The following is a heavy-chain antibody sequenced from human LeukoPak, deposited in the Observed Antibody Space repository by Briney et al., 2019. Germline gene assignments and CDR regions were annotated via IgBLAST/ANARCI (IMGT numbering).Heavy chain of an antibody. J-gene: IGHJ4*02. V-gene: IGHV1-2*02. D-gene: IGHD4-17*01. Sequence: ASVKVSCKASGYTFTDYYIHWARQAPGQGLEWMGWINPSSGGTNYAQKFQGRVTMTRDTSISTAYMEVSSLRSDDAAVYYCARTVTTRNGYWGQGTLVTVSS. CDR2: INPSSGGT. CDR1: GYTFTDYY. CDR3: ARTVTTRNGY.